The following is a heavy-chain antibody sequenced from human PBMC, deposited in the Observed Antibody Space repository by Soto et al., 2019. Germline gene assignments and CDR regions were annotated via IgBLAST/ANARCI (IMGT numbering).Heavy chain of an antibody. D-gene: IGHD2-15*01. CDR2: ISYDGSNK. V-gene: IGHV3-30*18. J-gene: IGHJ4*02. CDR1: GFTFSSYG. Sequence: QVPLVESGGGVVQPGRSLRLSCAASGFTFSSYGMHWVRQAPGKGLEWVAVISYDGSNKYYADSVKGRFTISRDNSKNTLYLQMNSLRAEDTAVYYCAKEYGSCSLSPDFDYWGQGTLVTVSS. CDR3: AKEYGSCSLSPDFDY.